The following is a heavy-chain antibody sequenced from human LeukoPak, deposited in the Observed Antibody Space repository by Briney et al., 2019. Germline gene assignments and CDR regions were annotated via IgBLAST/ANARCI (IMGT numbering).Heavy chain of an antibody. V-gene: IGHV3-23*01. D-gene: IGHD1-26*01. CDR2: MSASDGIT. Sequence: GGSLRLSCAASGFTFSTFAMSWVRQTPGKGLEWVSTMSASDGITHYGDSVQGQFTISRDNSKNTLYLQMSSLTVEDTAIYYCAKDGRVGVTPYFDYWGQGTPVTVSS. J-gene: IGHJ4*02. CDR3: AKDGRVGVTPYFDY. CDR1: GFTFSTFA.